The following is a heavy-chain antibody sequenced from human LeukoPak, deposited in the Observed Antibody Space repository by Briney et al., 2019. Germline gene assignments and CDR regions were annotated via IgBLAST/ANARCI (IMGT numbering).Heavy chain of an antibody. CDR1: GGSISSYY. J-gene: IGHJ5*02. V-gene: IGHV4-4*07. D-gene: IGHD4-17*01. Sequence: SETLSLTCIVPGGSISSYYWSWIRQPAGKGLEWIGRIYTSGSTNYNPSLKSRVTMSVDTSKNQFSLKLSSVTAADTAVYYCAREGYGDYVAWFDPWGQGTLVTVSS. CDR3: AREGYGDYVAWFDP. CDR2: IYTSGST.